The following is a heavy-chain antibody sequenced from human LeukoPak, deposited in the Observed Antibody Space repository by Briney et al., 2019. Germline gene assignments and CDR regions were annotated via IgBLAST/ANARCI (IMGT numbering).Heavy chain of an antibody. D-gene: IGHD2-2*01. Sequence: GASVKVSCKASGYTFTGYYMHWVRQAPGQGLEWMGWINPNSGGTNYAQKFQGRVTMTRDTSISTAYMELSRLRSDDTAVYYCGRAYCSSTSCYAEFDYWGQGTLVTVSS. CDR1: GYTFTGYY. V-gene: IGHV1-2*02. CDR3: GRAYCSSTSCYAEFDY. CDR2: INPNSGGT. J-gene: IGHJ4*02.